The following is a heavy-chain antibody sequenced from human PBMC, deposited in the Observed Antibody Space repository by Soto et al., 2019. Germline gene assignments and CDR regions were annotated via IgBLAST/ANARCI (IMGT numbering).Heavy chain of an antibody. D-gene: IGHD2-15*01. J-gene: IGHJ4*02. CDR1: GGSISSSSYY. CDR2: IYYSGST. Sequence: PSETLSLTCTVSGGSISSSSYYWGWIRQPPGKGLEWIGSIYYSGSTYYNPSLKSRVTISVDTSKNQFSLKLSSVTAADTAVYYCARQVGATNCSGGSCYSTSMNFDYWGQGTLVTVSS. V-gene: IGHV4-39*01. CDR3: ARQVGATNCSGGSCYSTSMNFDY.